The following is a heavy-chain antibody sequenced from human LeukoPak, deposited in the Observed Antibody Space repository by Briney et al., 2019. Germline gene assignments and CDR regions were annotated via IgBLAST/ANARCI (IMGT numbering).Heavy chain of an antibody. V-gene: IGHV3-23*01. CDR1: GFTFSSSA. CDR3: AKHFCTGLDCSLFDS. CDR2: ISNNGGYT. D-gene: IGHD3/OR15-3a*01. J-gene: IGHJ4*02. Sequence: GGSLRLSCAASGFTFSSSAMSWVRQAPGKGLGWVSAISNNGGYTYYADSVQGRFIISRDNSKNALSLQLNSLRPGDTALYYCAKHFCTGLDCSLFDSWGQGTLVTVSS.